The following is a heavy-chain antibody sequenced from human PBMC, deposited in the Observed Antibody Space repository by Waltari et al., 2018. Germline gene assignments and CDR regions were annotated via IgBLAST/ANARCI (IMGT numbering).Heavy chain of an antibody. V-gene: IGHV3-66*02. CDR1: GFPVSTKS. D-gene: IGHD3-10*01. J-gene: IGHJ4*02. CDR2: IYAGGTT. CDR3: AGHGYFGSGSHYFDS. Sequence: EVQLVESGGGLVQPGGSLRLSCAASGFPVSTKSMGGVRQAPGKGLEWVAVIYAGGTTYYPDSVRGRFTISRDTSKNTVYLQMNSLRPEDTAVYYCAGHGYFGSGSHYFDSWGQGTLVTVSS.